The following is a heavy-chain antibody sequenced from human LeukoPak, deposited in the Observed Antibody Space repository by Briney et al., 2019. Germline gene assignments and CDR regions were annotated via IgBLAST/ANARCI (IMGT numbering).Heavy chain of an antibody. V-gene: IGHV3-7*01. J-gene: IGHJ6*02. CDR3: AKSRDIVVVVAAGVGMDV. D-gene: IGHD2-15*01. CDR2: MKQDGSEK. Sequence: GGSLRLSCAASGFSLSRYWMSWVRQAPGKGLEWVANMKQDGSEKKYVDSVKGRFTISRDNTKNSLYLQMNSLRAEDTAVYYCAKSRDIVVVVAAGVGMDVWGQGTTVTVSS. CDR1: GFSLSRYW.